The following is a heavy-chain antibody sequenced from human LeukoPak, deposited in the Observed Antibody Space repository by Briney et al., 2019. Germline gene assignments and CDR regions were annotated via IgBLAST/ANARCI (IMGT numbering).Heavy chain of an antibody. D-gene: IGHD6-19*01. J-gene: IGHJ4*02. V-gene: IGHV1-46*01. CDR3: ARGRPGSGWSFDY. CDR2: INPSGGTT. CDR1: GYTFTTHY. Sequence: GASVKVSCKASGYTFTTHYMHWMRQAPGQGLEWMGIINPSGGTTNYAQKFQGRVTMTRDTSTTTLYMELSSLRSEDTAVYYCARGRPGSGWSFDYWGQGTLVTVSS.